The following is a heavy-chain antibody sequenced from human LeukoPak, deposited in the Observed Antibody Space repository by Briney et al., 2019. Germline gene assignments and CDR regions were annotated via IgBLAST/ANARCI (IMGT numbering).Heavy chain of an antibody. CDR1: GFTFSSYS. CDR3: ARGLRGQRAYYFDY. Sequence: GGSLRLSCAASGFTFSSYSMNWVRQAPGKGLEWVSSIGSSSSYIYYADSVKGRFTISRDNAKDSLYLQMNSLRAEDTAVYYCARGLRGQRAYYFDYWGQGTLVTVSS. CDR2: IGSSSSYI. V-gene: IGHV3-21*01. J-gene: IGHJ4*02.